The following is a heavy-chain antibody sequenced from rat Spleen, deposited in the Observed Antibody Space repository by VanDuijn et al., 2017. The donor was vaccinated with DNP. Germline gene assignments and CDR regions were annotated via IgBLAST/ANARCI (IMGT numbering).Heavy chain of an antibody. D-gene: IGHD1-7*01. J-gene: IGHJ2*01. CDR3: ARQAGSFDY. CDR1: GFTFSNYG. V-gene: IGHV5S23*01. Sequence: EVQLVESGGGLVQPGRSLKLSCAASGFTFSNYGMAWVRQAPKKGLEWVATISTSGGSTYYRDSVKGRFTISRDNAKSTLYLQMDSLRSEDTATYFCARQAGSFDYWGQGVMVTVSS. CDR2: ISTSGGST.